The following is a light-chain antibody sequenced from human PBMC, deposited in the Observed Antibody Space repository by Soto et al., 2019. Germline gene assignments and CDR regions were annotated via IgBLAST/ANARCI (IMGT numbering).Light chain of an antibody. Sequence: EIVMTQSPPTLSVSPGERATLSCRASQTISRNLAWYQHRPGQAPRLLIYQTSLRAAGIPARFSASGSGTDFTLTIRDVQPEDFALYYCHQRQSWPRTFGQGTKVDIK. CDR2: QTS. V-gene: IGKV3D-15*03. J-gene: IGKJ1*01. CDR3: HQRQSWPRT. CDR1: QTISRN.